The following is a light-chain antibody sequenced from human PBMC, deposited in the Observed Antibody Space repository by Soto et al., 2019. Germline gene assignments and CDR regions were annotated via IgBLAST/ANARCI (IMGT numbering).Light chain of an antibody. CDR2: AAS. J-gene: IGKJ4*01. Sequence: DIQMTQSPSSLSASVGDRVTITCRASQSIINYLNGYQHQPGKAPKLLIYAASSLQSGVPSRFSGSGSGTDFTLTISSLQFEDFATYYCQQSYSTPLTFGGGTKVDIK. V-gene: IGKV1-39*01. CDR3: QQSYSTPLT. CDR1: QSIINY.